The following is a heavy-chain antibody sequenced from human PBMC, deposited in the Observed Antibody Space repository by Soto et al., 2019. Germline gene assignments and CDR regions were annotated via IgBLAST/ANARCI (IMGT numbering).Heavy chain of an antibody. CDR2: IKSKTDGETT. CDR3: TTGLSNGYYNFDY. CDR1: GFTFKNAW. Sequence: PGGSLRLSCAASGFTFKNAWMNWVRQAPGKGLEWVGHIKSKTDGETTDYAAPVKGRFIISRDDSENTVYLQMNSLKIEDTAMYYCTTGLSNGYYNFDYWGQGT. D-gene: IGHD3-22*01. V-gene: IGHV3-15*01. J-gene: IGHJ4*02.